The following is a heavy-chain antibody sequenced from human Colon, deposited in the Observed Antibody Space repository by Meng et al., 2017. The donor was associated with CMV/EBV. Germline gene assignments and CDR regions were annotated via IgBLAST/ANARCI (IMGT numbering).Heavy chain of an antibody. Sequence: QVTLQDSVPGRVTPSGPRSLTCSGSGGSTPSSSGSWIRQPAGRGLEWIGRMYTSGSTNYNPSLKSRVTMSVDTSKKQFSLKLSSVTAADTAMYYCAKEAPGGNYWYFDLWGRGTLVTVSS. CDR1: GGSTPSSS. CDR2: MYTSGST. J-gene: IGHJ2*01. D-gene: IGHD1-26*01. CDR3: AKEAPGGNYWYFDL. V-gene: IGHV4-4*07.